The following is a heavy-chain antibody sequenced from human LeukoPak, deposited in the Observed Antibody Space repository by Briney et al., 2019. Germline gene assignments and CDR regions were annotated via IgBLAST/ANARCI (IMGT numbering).Heavy chain of an antibody. Sequence: PGGSLRLSCAASGFTFSSYGMHWVRQAPGKGLEWVAVMSYDGGDKCYADSVKGRFTISRDNSKNTLYLQMNSLRAEDTAVYYCAKRDKRSSSWYLIDYWGHGTLVTVSS. CDR2: MSYDGGDK. CDR3: AKRDKRSSSWYLIDY. D-gene: IGHD6-13*01. V-gene: IGHV3-30*18. J-gene: IGHJ4*01. CDR1: GFTFSSYG.